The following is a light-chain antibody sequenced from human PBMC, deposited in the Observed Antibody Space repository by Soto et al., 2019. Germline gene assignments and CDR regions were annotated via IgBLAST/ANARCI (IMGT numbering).Light chain of an antibody. CDR3: QQYYSSPLT. CDR1: QSVLYSSNDKNY. CDR2: WAS. V-gene: IGKV4-1*01. Sequence: IVMTQSPDSLAVSLGESATITCKSSQSVLYSSNDKNYLAWYQQKPGQPPRLLIYWASTRESGVPDRLTGGGSGKDFTLTISSLQAEDVAVYYCQQYYSSPLTFGPGSKVDIX. J-gene: IGKJ3*01.